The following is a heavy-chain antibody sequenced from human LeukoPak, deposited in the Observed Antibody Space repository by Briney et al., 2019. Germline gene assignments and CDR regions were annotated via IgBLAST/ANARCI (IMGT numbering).Heavy chain of an antibody. J-gene: IGHJ4*02. D-gene: IGHD6-19*01. CDR2: ISGSGGST. CDR1: GFTFSSYA. V-gene: IGHV3-23*01. Sequence: GGSLRLSCAASGFTFSSYAMSWVRQAPGKGLEWVSAISGSGGSTYYADSVKGRFTISRDNSKNTLYLQMNSLRAEDTAVYYCARVRPYSSGWYEDLKPSYFDYWGQGTLVTVSS. CDR3: ARVRPYSSGWYEDLKPSYFDY.